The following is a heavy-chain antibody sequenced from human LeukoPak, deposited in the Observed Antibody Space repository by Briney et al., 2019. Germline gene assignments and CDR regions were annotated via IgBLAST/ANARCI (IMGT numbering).Heavy chain of an antibody. CDR2: ISSSSSYI. Sequence: GGSLRLSCAASGFTFSSYAMSWVRQAPGKGLEWVSSISSSSSYIYYADSVKGRFTISRDNAKNSLYLQMNSLRAEDTAVYYCARDGYSYGLGGFDYWGQGTLVTVSS. J-gene: IGHJ4*02. CDR3: ARDGYSYGLGGFDY. V-gene: IGHV3-21*01. CDR1: GFTFSSYA. D-gene: IGHD5-18*01.